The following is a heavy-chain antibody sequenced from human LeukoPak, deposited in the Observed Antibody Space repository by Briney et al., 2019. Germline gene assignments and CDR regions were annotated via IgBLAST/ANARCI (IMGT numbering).Heavy chain of an antibody. J-gene: IGHJ4*02. V-gene: IGHV4-38-2*02. Sequence: PSETLSLTCTVSGYSINNGHYWDWIRQPPGKGLEWIGGIYHDGTTYFNPSLKSRVAISVDTSKNQFSLYLTSVTAADTAVYYCARGALSDVGLVDSWGQGTLVTVSS. CDR3: ARGALSDVGLVDS. CDR1: GYSINNGHY. D-gene: IGHD3-3*01. CDR2: IYHDGTT.